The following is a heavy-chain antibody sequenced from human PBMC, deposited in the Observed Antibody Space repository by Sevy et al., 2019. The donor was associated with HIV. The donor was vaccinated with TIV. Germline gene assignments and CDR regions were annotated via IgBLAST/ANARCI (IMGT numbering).Heavy chain of an antibody. D-gene: IGHD3-22*01. Sequence: ASVKVSCKVTGYTLTGFSMHWVRQTPGKGLEWMGTFDPEDGETIYAQKFQGRVIMTEDTSADTAHMDLSSLTSEDTAVYYCATTKDYCDSSGYPFDYWGQGTLVTVSS. J-gene: IGHJ4*02. CDR2: FDPEDGET. CDR1: GYTLTGFS. V-gene: IGHV1-24*01. CDR3: ATTKDYCDSSGYPFDY.